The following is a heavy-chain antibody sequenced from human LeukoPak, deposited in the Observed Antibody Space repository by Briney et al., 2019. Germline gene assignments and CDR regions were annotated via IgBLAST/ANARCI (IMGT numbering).Heavy chain of an antibody. D-gene: IGHD6-19*01. J-gene: IGHJ6*03. CDR1: GGSISSGSYY. CDR2: INHSGST. CDR3: ATYNSGWYWGNYYYYMDV. Sequence: SETLSLTCTVSGGSISSGSYYWSWIRQPAGKGLEWIGEINHSGSTNYNPSLKSRVTISVDTSKNQFSLKLGSVTAADTAVYYCATYNSGWYWGNYYYYMDVWGKGTTVTISS. V-gene: IGHV4-61*10.